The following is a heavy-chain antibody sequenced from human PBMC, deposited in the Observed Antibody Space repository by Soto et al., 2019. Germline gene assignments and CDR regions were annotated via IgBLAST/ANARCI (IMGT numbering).Heavy chain of an antibody. D-gene: IGHD3-10*01. V-gene: IGHV4-30-2*01. J-gene: IGHJ4*02. CDR3: ARVMNYYGSGSYDY. Sequence: SETLSLTCAVSGGSISSGGHSWSWIRQPPGKGLEWIGYIYHSGSTYYNPSLKSRVTISVDRSKNQFSLKLSSVTAADTAVYYYARVMNYYGSGSYDYWGQGTLVTVSS. CDR1: GGSISSGGHS. CDR2: IYHSGST.